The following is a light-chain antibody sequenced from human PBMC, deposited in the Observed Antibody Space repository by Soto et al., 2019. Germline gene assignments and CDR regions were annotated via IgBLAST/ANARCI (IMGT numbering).Light chain of an antibody. J-gene: IGKJ5*01. Sequence: VLTQAPDTLSVSPGERATLSCRASQSVSSYLAWYQQKPGQAPRLLIYGASNRATGIPDRFSGSGSGTDFTLTISRLEPEDFAVYYCQQYGSSSTFGQGTRLEI. V-gene: IGKV3-20*01. CDR1: QSVSSY. CDR3: QQYGSSST. CDR2: GAS.